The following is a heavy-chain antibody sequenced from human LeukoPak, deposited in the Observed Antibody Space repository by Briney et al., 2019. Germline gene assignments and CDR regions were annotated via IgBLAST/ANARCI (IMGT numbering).Heavy chain of an antibody. D-gene: IGHD3-10*01. CDR2: ISGSGGAI. J-gene: IGHJ4*02. V-gene: IGHV3-23*01. Sequence: GGSLRLSCAASGFTFSSYAMNWVRQAPGKGLEWVSAISGSGGAIYYADSVKGRFTMSRDNSKNTLYLQMNSLRAEDTAVYYCAKGAYYHGSGRYFDYWGQGTLVTVSS. CDR1: GFTFSSYA. CDR3: AKGAYYHGSGRYFDY.